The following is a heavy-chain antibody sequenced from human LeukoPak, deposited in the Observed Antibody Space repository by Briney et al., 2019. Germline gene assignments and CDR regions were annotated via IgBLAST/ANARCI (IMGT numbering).Heavy chain of an antibody. CDR2: INHSGST. Sequence: SETLSLTCAVYGGSFSGYYWSWIRQPAGKGLEWIGEINHSGSTNYNPSLKSRVTISVDTSKNQFSLKLSSVTAADTAVYYCARGGLLWFGTSSGYFDYWGQGTLVTVSS. CDR1: GGSFSGYY. CDR3: ARGGLLWFGTSSGYFDY. J-gene: IGHJ4*02. V-gene: IGHV4-34*01. D-gene: IGHD3-10*01.